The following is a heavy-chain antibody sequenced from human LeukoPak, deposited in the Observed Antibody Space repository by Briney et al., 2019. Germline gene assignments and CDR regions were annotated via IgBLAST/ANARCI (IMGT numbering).Heavy chain of an antibody. J-gene: IGHJ3*02. CDR3: ARGRKDWNYGWGAGTPDAFDI. CDR2: IIPIFGTA. Sequence: SVKVSCKASGGTFSSYAISWVRQAPGQGLEWMGGIIPIFGTANYAQKFQGRVTITTDESTSTAYMELSSLRSEDTAVYYCARGRKDWNYGWGAGTPDAFDIWGQGTMVTVSS. CDR1: GGTFSSYA. V-gene: IGHV1-69*05. D-gene: IGHD1-7*01.